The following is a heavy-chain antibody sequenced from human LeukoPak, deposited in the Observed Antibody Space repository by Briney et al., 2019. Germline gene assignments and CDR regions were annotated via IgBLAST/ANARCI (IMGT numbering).Heavy chain of an antibody. CDR3: AREIGGALHYFDY. D-gene: IGHD1-26*01. Sequence: PRGSLRLSCAVSGFTLISNYMGWVRQAPGKGLEWVSTIYSGGTTYYADSVKGRFTISRDNSKNTLYLQMDSLRAEDTAVYYCAREIGGALHYFDYWGQGTLVTVSS. V-gene: IGHV3-53*01. J-gene: IGHJ4*02. CDR2: IYSGGTT. CDR1: GFTLISNY.